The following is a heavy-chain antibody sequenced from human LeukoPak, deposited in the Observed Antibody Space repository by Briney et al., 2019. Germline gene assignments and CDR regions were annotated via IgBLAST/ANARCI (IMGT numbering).Heavy chain of an antibody. D-gene: IGHD1-26*01. V-gene: IGHV3-30*03. CDR2: ISYDGSNK. J-gene: IGHJ4*02. CDR3: ARAMVGATWYYFDY. Sequence: GGSLSLSCAASGFTFSSYGMHWVRQAPGKGLEWVAVISYDGSNKYYADSVKGRFTISRDNAKNSLYLQMNSLRAEDTAVYYCARAMVGATWYYFDYWGQGTLVTVSS. CDR1: GFTFSSYG.